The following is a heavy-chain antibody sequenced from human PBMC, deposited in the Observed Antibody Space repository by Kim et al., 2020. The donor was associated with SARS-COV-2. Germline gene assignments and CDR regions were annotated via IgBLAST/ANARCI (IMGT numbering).Heavy chain of an antibody. CDR2: IIPIFGTA. CDR1: GGTFSSYA. Sequence: SVKVSCKASGGTFSSYAISWVRQAPGQGLEWMGGIIPIFGTANYAQKFQGRVTITADESTSTAYMELSSLRSEDTAVYYCARGLVPAAMVNYYYGMDVWGQGTTVTVSS. J-gene: IGHJ6*02. CDR3: ARGLVPAAMVNYYYGMDV. V-gene: IGHV1-69*13. D-gene: IGHD2-2*01.